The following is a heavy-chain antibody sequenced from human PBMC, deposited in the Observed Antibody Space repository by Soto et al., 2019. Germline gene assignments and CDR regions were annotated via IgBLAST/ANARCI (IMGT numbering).Heavy chain of an antibody. V-gene: IGHV4-34*01. CDR3: ARGGEQLVPGYFDY. CDR2: INHSGST. J-gene: IGHJ4*02. Sequence: ASETLSLTCAVYGGSFSGYYWSWIRQPPGKGLEWIGEINHSGSTNYNPSLKSRVTISVDTSKNQFSLKLSSVTAADTAVYYCARGGEQLVPGYFDYWGQGTLVTVSS. D-gene: IGHD6-6*01. CDR1: GGSFSGYY.